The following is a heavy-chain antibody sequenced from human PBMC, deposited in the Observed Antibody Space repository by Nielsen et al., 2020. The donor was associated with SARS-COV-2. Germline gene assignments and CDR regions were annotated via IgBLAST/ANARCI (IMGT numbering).Heavy chain of an antibody. D-gene: IGHD3-3*01. V-gene: IGHV1-18*04. CDR2: ISAYNGNT. J-gene: IGHJ3*02. Sequence: ASVKVSCKASGYTFTSYGISWVRQAPGQGLEWMGWISAYNGNTNYAQKLKGRVTMTTDTSTSTAYMELRSLRSDDTALYYCARGGVAIFGVDTGAFVIWGQGTMVTVSS. CDR1: GYTFTSYG. CDR3: ARGGVAIFGVDTGAFVI.